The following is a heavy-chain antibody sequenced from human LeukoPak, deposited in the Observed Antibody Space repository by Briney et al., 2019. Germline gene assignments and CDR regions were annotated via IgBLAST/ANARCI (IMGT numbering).Heavy chain of an antibody. J-gene: IGHJ5*01. V-gene: IGHV3-49*04. CDR2: IRNKAYSWTT. CDR3: TRDRHYLECSGYPSWFDS. Sequence: GGSLILSCTGSGFIFGDYAMSWVRQAPGKGLEWVSFIRNKAYSWTTEYAASVKGRFTISRDDSKSVAYLQMNNLKTEDTAVYYCTRDRHYLECSGYPSWFDSWGQGTLVTVSS. D-gene: IGHD3-22*01. CDR1: GFIFGDYA.